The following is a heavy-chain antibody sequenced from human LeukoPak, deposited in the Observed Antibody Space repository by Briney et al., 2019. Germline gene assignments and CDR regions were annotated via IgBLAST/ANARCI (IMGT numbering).Heavy chain of an antibody. Sequence: PGGSLRLSCAGSGFTFSSYGMSWVRQTPGKGLEWVSAISGSGVSTYYVDSVKGRFTISRDNSKHTLYLQMNSLRPEDTAVYYCARDAGGRTQREGWFDPWGQGTLVTVSS. CDR2: ISGSGVST. J-gene: IGHJ5*02. V-gene: IGHV3-23*01. D-gene: IGHD1-26*01. CDR1: GFTFSSYG. CDR3: ARDAGGRTQREGWFDP.